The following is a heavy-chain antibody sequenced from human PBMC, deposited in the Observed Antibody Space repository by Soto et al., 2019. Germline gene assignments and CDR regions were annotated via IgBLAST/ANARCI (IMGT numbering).Heavy chain of an antibody. D-gene: IGHD5-18*01. Sequence: GGALRISCAASGFTFSNFGMHWVRQAPGKGLEWVAVIWYDGSNKYYADSMKGRFTISRDNSKNTLYLQMNSLRVEDTAVYYCARKGDYSYGFIDFWGQGALVTVSS. CDR1: GFTFSNFG. CDR2: IWYDGSNK. V-gene: IGHV3-33*08. CDR3: ARKGDYSYGFIDF. J-gene: IGHJ4*02.